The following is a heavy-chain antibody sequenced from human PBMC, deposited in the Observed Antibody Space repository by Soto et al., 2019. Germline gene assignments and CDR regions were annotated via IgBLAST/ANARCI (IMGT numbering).Heavy chain of an antibody. D-gene: IGHD3-10*01. CDR1: GFTFSSYA. CDR2: ISYDGSNK. CDR3: ARDLFPGIEDDAFDI. J-gene: IGHJ3*02. V-gene: IGHV3-30*04. Sequence: GGSLRLSCAASGFTFSSYAMHWVRQAPGKGLEWVAVISYDGSNKYYEDSVKGRFTISRDNSKNTLYLQMNSLRAEDTAVYYCARDLFPGIEDDAFDIWGQGTMVTV.